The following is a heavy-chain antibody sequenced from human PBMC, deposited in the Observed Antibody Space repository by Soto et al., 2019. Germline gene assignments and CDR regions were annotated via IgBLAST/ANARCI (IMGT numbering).Heavy chain of an antibody. CDR3: ATLPSMGYCSSTSCSRGDAFDI. V-gene: IGHV1-3*01. Sequence: GASVKVSCKASGYTFTSYAMHWVRQAPGQRLEWMGWINAGNGNTKYSQKFQGRVTITRDTSASTAYMGLSSLRSEDTAVYYCATLPSMGYCSSTSCSRGDAFDIWGQGTMVTVS. CDR2: INAGNGNT. J-gene: IGHJ3*02. D-gene: IGHD2-2*01. CDR1: GYTFTSYA.